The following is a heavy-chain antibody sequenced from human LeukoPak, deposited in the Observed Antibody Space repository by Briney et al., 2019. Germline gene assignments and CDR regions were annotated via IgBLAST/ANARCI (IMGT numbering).Heavy chain of an antibody. CDR2: ISYDGSNK. CDR3: AKKSGGYSGYDYISWFDP. Sequence: GGSLRLSCAASGFTFSSYGMLWVRQAPGKGLEWVAVISYDGSNKYYADSVKGRFTISRDNSKNTLYLQMNSLRAEDTAVYYCAKKSGGYSGYDYISWFDPWGQGTLVTVSS. D-gene: IGHD5-12*01. J-gene: IGHJ5*02. CDR1: GFTFSSYG. V-gene: IGHV3-30*18.